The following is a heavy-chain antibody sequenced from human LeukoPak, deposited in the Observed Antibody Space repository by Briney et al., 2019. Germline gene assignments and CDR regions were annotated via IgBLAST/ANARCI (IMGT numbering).Heavy chain of an antibody. Sequence: PGGSLRLSCAASGFTFDDYAMHWVRQAPGKGLEWVSGISWNSGSIGYADSVKGRFTIPRDNAKNSLYLQMNSLRAEDMALYYCAKAVYDSSGSYGMREAFDIWGQGTMVTVSS. CDR3: AKAVYDSSGSYGMREAFDI. J-gene: IGHJ3*02. CDR1: GFTFDDYA. D-gene: IGHD3-22*01. V-gene: IGHV3-9*03. CDR2: ISWNSGSI.